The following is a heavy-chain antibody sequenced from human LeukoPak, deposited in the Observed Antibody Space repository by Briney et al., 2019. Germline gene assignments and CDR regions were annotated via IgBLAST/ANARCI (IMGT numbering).Heavy chain of an antibody. V-gene: IGHV3-9*01. CDR2: ISWNSGSI. Sequence: QTGRSLRLSCAASGFTFDDYAMHWVRQAPGKGLEWVSGISWNSGSIGYADSVKGRFTISRDNAKNSLYLQMNSLRAEDTAVYYCARDRCSGGSCCTDYWGQGTLVTVSS. D-gene: IGHD2-15*01. CDR3: ARDRCSGGSCCTDY. J-gene: IGHJ4*02. CDR1: GFTFDDYA.